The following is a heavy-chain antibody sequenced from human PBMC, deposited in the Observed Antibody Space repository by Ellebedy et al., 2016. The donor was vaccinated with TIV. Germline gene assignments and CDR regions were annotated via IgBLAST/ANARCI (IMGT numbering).Heavy chain of an antibody. CDR2: ASRGNKYI. Sequence: GESLKISCVASGLTVSGYSYTMSWVRQAPGKGLEWVSSASRGNKYISYADSVVGRFTISRDNAKNSLYLQMNSLTPEDTAVYTCASWKWLYDGSGYWFDPWGQGTLVTVSS. V-gene: IGHV3-21*01. CDR3: ASWKWLYDGSGYWFDP. CDR1: GLTVSGYSYT. D-gene: IGHD6-19*01. J-gene: IGHJ5*02.